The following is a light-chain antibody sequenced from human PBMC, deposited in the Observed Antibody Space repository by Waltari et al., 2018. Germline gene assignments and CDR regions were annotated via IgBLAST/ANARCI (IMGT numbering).Light chain of an antibody. J-gene: IGLJ3*02. CDR2: RNN. V-gene: IGLV1-47*01. Sequence: QSVLTQPPSASGTPGQRVTISCSGSSPNLGSNYVYWYQQLPGTAPKLLIYRNNQRPSGVPDRFSGSKSGTSASLAISGLRSEDEADYYCAAWDDSLSGSWVFGGGTKLTVL. CDR3: AAWDDSLSGSWV. CDR1: SPNLGSNY.